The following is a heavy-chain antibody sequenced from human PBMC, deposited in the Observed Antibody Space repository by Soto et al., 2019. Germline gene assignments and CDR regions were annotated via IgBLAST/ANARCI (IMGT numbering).Heavy chain of an antibody. J-gene: IGHJ4*02. Sequence: QVQLVQSGAEVKKPGASVKVSCKASGYTFTSYGLSWVRQAPGQGLEGRGWISAYNGNTNYAEKLQGRVTMTTDTSTSTAYMELRSLRSDDTAVYYCARGGQNGYYDSRAMVDYWGQGTLVTVSS. CDR3: ARGGQNGYYDSRAMVDY. D-gene: IGHD3-22*01. V-gene: IGHV1-18*01. CDR2: ISAYNGNT. CDR1: GYTFTSYG.